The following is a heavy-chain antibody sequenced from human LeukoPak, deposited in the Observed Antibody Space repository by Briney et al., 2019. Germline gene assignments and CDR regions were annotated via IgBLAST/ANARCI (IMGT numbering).Heavy chain of an antibody. CDR3: AKDGRKGGNSPILYYYYYMDV. Sequence: PGRSLRLSCAASGFTFDDYAMHWVRQAPGKGLEWVSGISWNSGSIGYADSVKGRFTISRDNSKNTLYLQMNSLRAEDTAVYYCAKDGRKGGNSPILYYYYYMDVWGKGTTVTISS. CDR2: ISWNSGSI. V-gene: IGHV3-9*01. CDR1: GFTFDDYA. D-gene: IGHD4-23*01. J-gene: IGHJ6*03.